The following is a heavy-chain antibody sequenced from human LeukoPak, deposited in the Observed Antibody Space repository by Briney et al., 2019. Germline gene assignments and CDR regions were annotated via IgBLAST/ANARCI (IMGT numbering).Heavy chain of an antibody. J-gene: IGHJ6*02. D-gene: IGHD6-19*01. CDR1: GFTFSSYA. Sequence: GRSLRLSCAASGFTFSSYAMHWVRQAPGKGLEWVAVISYDGSNKYYADSVKGRFTISRDNSKNTLYLQMNSLRAEDTAVYYCARDQNSGWYVYYGMDVWGQGTTVTVSS. V-gene: IGHV3-30-3*01. CDR3: ARDQNSGWYVYYGMDV. CDR2: ISYDGSNK.